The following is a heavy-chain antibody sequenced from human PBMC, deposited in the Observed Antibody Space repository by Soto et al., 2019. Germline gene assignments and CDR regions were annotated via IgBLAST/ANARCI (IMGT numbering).Heavy chain of an antibody. CDR2: ISSGGSTI. CDR3: DYQYYFDY. V-gene: IGHV3-11*01. CDR1: GFTFSDYY. Sequence: GGSLRLSCAASGFTFSDYYMNWIRQAPGKGLEWVSYISSGGSTIYYADSVKGRFTISRDNAKNSLYLQMDSLRAEDTAIYYGDYQYYFDYWGQGTQVTVSS. D-gene: IGHD1-26*01. J-gene: IGHJ4*02.